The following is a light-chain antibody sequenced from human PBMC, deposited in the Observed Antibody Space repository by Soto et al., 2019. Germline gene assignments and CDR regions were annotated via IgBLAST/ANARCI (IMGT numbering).Light chain of an antibody. CDR3: CSYAGSSTYVV. CDR2: EVS. Sequence: QSALTQPASVSGSPGQSITISCTGTSSDVGSYILVSWYQQHPGKAPKLMIYEVSKRPSGVSNRFSGSKSGNTASLTISGLQAEDEADYYCCSYAGSSTYVVFGGGTKVTVL. J-gene: IGLJ2*01. V-gene: IGLV2-23*02. CDR1: SSDVGSYIL.